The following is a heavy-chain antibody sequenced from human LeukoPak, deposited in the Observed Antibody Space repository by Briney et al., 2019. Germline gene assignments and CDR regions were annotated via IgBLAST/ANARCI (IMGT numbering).Heavy chain of an antibody. Sequence: TGGSLRLSCAASGFTFTTYWMSWVRQAPGKGLEWVSYISSSGSTIYYADSVKGRFTISRDNAKNSLYLQMNSLRAEDTAVYYCARGGYYYDSSGYYYIWGQGTLVTVSS. V-gene: IGHV3-48*04. J-gene: IGHJ4*02. CDR3: ARGGYYYDSSGYYYI. CDR2: ISSSGSTI. D-gene: IGHD3-22*01. CDR1: GFTFTTYW.